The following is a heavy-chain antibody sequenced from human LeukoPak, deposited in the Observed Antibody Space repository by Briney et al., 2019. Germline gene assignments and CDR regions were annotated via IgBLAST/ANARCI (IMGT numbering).Heavy chain of an antibody. CDR2: IWYDGSNK. D-gene: IGHD2-2*01. CDR1: GVTFSSDG. CDR3: ARRYCSNTNCYTFDY. V-gene: IGHV3-33*01. J-gene: IGHJ4*02. Sequence: GGSLRLSCAASGVTFSSDGMHWVRQAPGKGLEWVAVIWYDGSNKYYADSVKGRFTISRDNAKNSLSLLMNSLRAEDTAVYYCARRYCSNTNCYTFDYWGQGTLVTVSS.